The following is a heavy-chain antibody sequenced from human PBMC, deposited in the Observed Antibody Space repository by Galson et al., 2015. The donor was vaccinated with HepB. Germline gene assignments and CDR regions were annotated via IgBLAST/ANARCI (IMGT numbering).Heavy chain of an antibody. CDR2: ISTSGGGT. Sequence: SLRLSCAVSGFTFSSYAMSWVRQAPGKGLEWVSSISTSGGGTYYADSVKGRFTISRDNSKNTLYLQMSSLSAEDTAVYYCAKRLPHYFDDWGQGTLVTVSS. CDR3: AKRLPHYFDD. V-gene: IGHV3-23*01. CDR1: GFTFSSYA. D-gene: IGHD2-21*02. J-gene: IGHJ4*02.